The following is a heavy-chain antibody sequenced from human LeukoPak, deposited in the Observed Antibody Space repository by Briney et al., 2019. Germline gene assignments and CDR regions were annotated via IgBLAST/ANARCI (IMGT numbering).Heavy chain of an antibody. D-gene: IGHD2-2*01. CDR3: ARGQVPAARGYNWFDP. V-gene: IGHV4-34*01. CDR2: INARGDT. Sequence: HSETLSLTCAVYGWAFNDYYWNWIRQPPGKGLEWIGEINARGDTNYNPSLKSRVTTSVDTSKKQFSLRLTSMIAADTALYYCARGQVPAARGYNWFDPWGQGTLVTVSS. J-gene: IGHJ5*02. CDR1: GWAFNDYY.